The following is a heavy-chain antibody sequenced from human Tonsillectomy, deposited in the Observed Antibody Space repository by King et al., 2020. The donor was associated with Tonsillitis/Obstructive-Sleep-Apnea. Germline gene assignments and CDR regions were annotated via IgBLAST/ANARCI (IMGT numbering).Heavy chain of an antibody. J-gene: IGHJ3*02. CDR2: ISSSGSYI. CDR3: ARDSDDAFDI. V-gene: IGHV3-21*01. CDR1: GFTFSSFS. Sequence: VQLVESGGGLVKPGGSLRLSCAASGFTFSSFSMNWVRQAPGRGLEWVSTISSSGSYIAYAQLLNGRFTISRDNAKNSLYLQMDSLRPEDTAMYYCARDSDDAFDIWGHGTMVTVSS.